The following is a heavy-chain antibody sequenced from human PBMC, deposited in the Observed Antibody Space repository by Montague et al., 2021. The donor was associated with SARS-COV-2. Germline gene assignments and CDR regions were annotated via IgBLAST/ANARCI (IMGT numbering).Heavy chain of an antibody. J-gene: IGHJ6*02. Sequence: SETLSLTCTVSGYSISSGYYWGWIRQPPGKGLEWIGSIYHSGSTYYNPSLKSRVTISVDTSSSQFSLYLTSVTAADAAVYYCARDQTVLEWIWYGMDVWGPGTTVTVSS. CDR3: ARDQTVLEWIWYGMDV. V-gene: IGHV4-38-2*02. CDR1: GYSISSGYY. CDR2: IYHSGST. D-gene: IGHD3-3*01.